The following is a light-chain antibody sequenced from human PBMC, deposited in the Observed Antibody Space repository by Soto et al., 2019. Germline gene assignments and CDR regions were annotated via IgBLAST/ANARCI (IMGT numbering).Light chain of an antibody. J-gene: IGKJ1*01. CDR3: QQYNKWRT. V-gene: IGKV3-15*01. Sequence: EIVMTQSPATLSVSPGERATLSCRASESVSSNLAWYQQKPGQAPRLRIYGASTRATGIPARISGSGSGTEFTLTISSLQSEDFAVYYCQQYNKWRTFGQGTKVEVK. CDR2: GAS. CDR1: ESVSSN.